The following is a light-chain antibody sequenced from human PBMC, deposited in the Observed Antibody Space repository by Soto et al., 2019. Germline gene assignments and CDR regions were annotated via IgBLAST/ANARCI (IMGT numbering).Light chain of an antibody. V-gene: IGKV3-20*01. Sequence: ENVLTQSPGTLSLSPGERATLSCRASESVSSIYVAWYQQKPGQAPTLLIYGAFTRATGIPDRFSGSGSGTDFTLTIDRLEPEDFAVYYCQQSLNPKTFGQGTKVDIK. CDR1: ESVSSIY. CDR3: QQSLNPKT. CDR2: GAF. J-gene: IGKJ1*01.